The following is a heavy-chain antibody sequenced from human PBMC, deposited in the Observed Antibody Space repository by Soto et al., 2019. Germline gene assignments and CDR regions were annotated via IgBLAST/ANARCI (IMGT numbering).Heavy chain of an antibody. CDR1: GFTFSTFG. Sequence: QVQLVESGGGVVQPGRSLRLSCAASGFTFSTFGMHWVRQAPGKGLEWVAVISYDGINKYYADSVKGRFTISRDNSKNTLYLQMNSLRGDDTAVYYCAREEHIVVVTAIPAEYFQHWGQGTLVAVSS. V-gene: IGHV3-30*03. CDR3: AREEHIVVVTAIPAEYFQH. D-gene: IGHD2-21*02. J-gene: IGHJ1*01. CDR2: ISYDGINK.